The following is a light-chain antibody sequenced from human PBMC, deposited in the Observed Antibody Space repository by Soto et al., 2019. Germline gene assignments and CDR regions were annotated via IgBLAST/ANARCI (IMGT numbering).Light chain of an antibody. V-gene: IGKV3-20*01. Sequence: EIVLTQSPGTLYLSPGERASLSCRASQSVDSSYLAWYQQSPGRAPRLLIYGASRRATGIPDRFSGSGSGTDFTLTISSLQSEDFAVYYCQQYNKWPLSFGGGTKVELK. J-gene: IGKJ4*01. CDR2: GAS. CDR1: QSVDSSY. CDR3: QQYNKWPLS.